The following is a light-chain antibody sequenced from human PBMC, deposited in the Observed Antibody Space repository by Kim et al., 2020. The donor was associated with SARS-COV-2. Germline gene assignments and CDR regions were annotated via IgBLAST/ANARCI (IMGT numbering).Light chain of an antibody. Sequence: ASVGDRVTITCRASQSISSYLNWYQQKPGKAPKLLIYAASSLQSGVPSRFSGSGSGTDFTLTIRSLQPEDFATYYCQQSYSTLLYSFGQGTKLEI. CDR1: QSISSY. J-gene: IGKJ2*03. V-gene: IGKV1-39*01. CDR2: AAS. CDR3: QQSYSTLLYS.